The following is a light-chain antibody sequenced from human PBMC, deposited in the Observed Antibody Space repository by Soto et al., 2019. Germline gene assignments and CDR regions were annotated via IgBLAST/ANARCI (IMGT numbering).Light chain of an antibody. CDR2: KAS. CDR1: QRIHTW. J-gene: IGKJ2*01. Sequence: DFQMTQSPSTLSASVGDSVTITCRASQRIHTWLAWYQQKPGRTPKLLIYKASVLESGVPSRFSGSGSGTEFTLTISSLQPDDFATYYCQQYNSPPYTFGRGDKLQIK. CDR3: QQYNSPPYT. V-gene: IGKV1-5*03.